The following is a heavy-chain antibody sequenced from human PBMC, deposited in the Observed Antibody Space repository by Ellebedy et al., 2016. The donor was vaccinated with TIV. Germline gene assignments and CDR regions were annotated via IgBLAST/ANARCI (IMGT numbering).Heavy chain of an antibody. CDR3: AREGYDILTGYYGGYGMDV. CDR2: INPSGGST. V-gene: IGHV1-46*01. CDR1: GYTFTGYY. J-gene: IGHJ6*02. D-gene: IGHD3-9*01. Sequence: AASVKVSCKASGYTFTGYYMHWARQAPGQGLEWMGIINPSGGSTSYAQKFQGRVTMTRDTSTSTVYMELSSLRSEDTAVYYCAREGYDILTGYYGGYGMDVWGQGTTVTVSS.